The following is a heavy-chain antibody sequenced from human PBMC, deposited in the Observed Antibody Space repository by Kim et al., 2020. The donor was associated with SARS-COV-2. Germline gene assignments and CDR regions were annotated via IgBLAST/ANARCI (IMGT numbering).Heavy chain of an antibody. CDR1: GGSISSGGYY. J-gene: IGHJ5*02. CDR3: ARDASRGGGSYPYNWFDP. V-gene: IGHV4-31*03. Sequence: SETLSLTCTVSGGSISSGGYYWSWIRQHPGKGLEWIGYIYYSGSTYYNPSLKSRVTISVDTSKNQFSLKLSSVTAADTAVYYCARDASRGGGSYPYNWFDPWGQGTLVTVSS. CDR2: IYYSGST. D-gene: IGHD3-16*02.